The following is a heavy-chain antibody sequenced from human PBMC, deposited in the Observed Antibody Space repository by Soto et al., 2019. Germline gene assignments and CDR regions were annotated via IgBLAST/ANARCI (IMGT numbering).Heavy chain of an antibody. J-gene: IGHJ3*02. CDR2: INQSGST. Sequence: SETLSLTCAVYGGSFSGSYWNWIRQPPGKGLEWIGEINQSGSTNYNPSLKSRVTISVDTSKNQFSLKLSSVTAADSAVYYCARVVGSSGWYYGSFVIWGQGTMVTV. D-gene: IGHD6-19*01. CDR3: ARVVGSSGWYYGSFVI. V-gene: IGHV4-34*01. CDR1: GGSFSGSY.